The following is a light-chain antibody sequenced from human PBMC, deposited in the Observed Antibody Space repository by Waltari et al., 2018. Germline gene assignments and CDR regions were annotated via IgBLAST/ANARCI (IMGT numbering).Light chain of an antibody. CDR2: DVS. CDR1: SSDVGGYNP. CDR3: SSYSTSRTPYG. J-gene: IGLJ1*01. V-gene: IGLV2-14*03. Sequence: QSALTQPASVFGSPGQSTTISCTGTSSDVGGYNPVSWYQQNPAKAPRLMIYDVSRLPAEFSNRLCGSNTCNTASLTISGLQAEDESIYFCSSYSTSRTPYGFGPGTKVTVL.